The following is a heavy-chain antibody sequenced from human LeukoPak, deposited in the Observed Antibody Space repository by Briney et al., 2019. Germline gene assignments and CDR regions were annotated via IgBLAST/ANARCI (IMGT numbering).Heavy chain of an antibody. CDR2: ISGSGGST. V-gene: IGHV3-23*01. J-gene: IGHJ4*02. D-gene: IGHD3-22*01. CDR3: AKVLMSSVVITTSVDY. Sequence: GGSLRLSCAASGFTFSGYAMSWVRQAPGKGLEWVSAISGSGGSTYYADSVKGRFTISRDNSKNTLYLQMNSLRAEDTAVYYCAKVLMSSVVITTSVDYWGQGTLVTVSS. CDR1: GFTFSGYA.